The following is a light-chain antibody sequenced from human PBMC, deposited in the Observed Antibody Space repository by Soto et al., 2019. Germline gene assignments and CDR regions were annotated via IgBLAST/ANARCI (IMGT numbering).Light chain of an antibody. Sequence: EIVLTQSPATLSLSPGERATLSCRASESVSRNLAWYQQKPGQAPRLLMYDASNRATGIPARFSGGGSGTDFTLTISSLEPEDFAVYCCQQRSNWPPFTFGQGTKVEI. CDR1: ESVSRN. CDR3: QQRSNWPPFT. CDR2: DAS. V-gene: IGKV3-11*01. J-gene: IGKJ2*01.